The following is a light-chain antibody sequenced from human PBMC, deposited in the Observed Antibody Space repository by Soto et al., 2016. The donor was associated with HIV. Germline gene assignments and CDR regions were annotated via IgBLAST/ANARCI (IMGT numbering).Light chain of an antibody. CDR2: QDT. CDR3: QAWDTNTGV. Sequence: SYELTQPPSVSVSPGQTATITCSGDKLGDKYVCWYQQKPGQSPALLIYQDTIRPSGIPERFSCSISGNTATLTISGTQAMDEADYYCQAWDTNTGVFGGGTELTVL. J-gene: IGLJ2*01. CDR1: KLGDKY. V-gene: IGLV3-1*01.